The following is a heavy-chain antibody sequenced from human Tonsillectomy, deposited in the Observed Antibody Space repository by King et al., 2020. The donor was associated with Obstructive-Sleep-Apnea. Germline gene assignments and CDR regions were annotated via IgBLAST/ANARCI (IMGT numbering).Heavy chain of an antibody. Sequence: VQLVESGGGLVKPGGSLRLSCAASGFTFSSYSMNWVRQAPGKGLEWVSSISSSSSYIYYADSVKGRFTIPRDNAKNSLYLQMNSLRAEDTAVYYCARDHIAAAGTSDYWGQGTLVTVSS. J-gene: IGHJ4*02. D-gene: IGHD6-13*01. CDR2: ISSSSSYI. CDR1: GFTFSSYS. CDR3: ARDHIAAAGTSDY. V-gene: IGHV3-21*01.